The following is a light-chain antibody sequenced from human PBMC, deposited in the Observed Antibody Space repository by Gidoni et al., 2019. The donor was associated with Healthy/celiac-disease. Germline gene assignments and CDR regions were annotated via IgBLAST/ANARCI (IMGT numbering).Light chain of an antibody. J-gene: IGKJ2*01. V-gene: IGKV4-1*01. Sequence: DIVMSQAPDHLAGSLGERATINCKSSQSVLYSSNTKNYLAWYQQKPGQPPKLLIYWASTRESGVPDRFSGSGSGTDFTLTISSLQAEDVAVYYCQQYYSTPYTFGQGTKLEIK. CDR2: WAS. CDR1: QSVLYSSNTKNY. CDR3: QQYYSTPYT.